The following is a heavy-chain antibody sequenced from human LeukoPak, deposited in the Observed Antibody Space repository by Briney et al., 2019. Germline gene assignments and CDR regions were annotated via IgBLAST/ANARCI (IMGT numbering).Heavy chain of an antibody. CDR2: ISQSAIA. J-gene: IGHJ4*02. D-gene: IGHD2-15*01. CDR3: ARASVEHRIVAGDYFDY. Sequence: PSETLSLTCAVSGYSINSAHYWVWIRQPPGKGLEWIGNISQSAIASYNPSLKSRVTISVDTSKNQFSLKTTSLTAADTAVYFCARASVEHRIVAGDYFDYWGRGTLVTVSS. V-gene: IGHV4-38-2*01. CDR1: GYSINSAHY.